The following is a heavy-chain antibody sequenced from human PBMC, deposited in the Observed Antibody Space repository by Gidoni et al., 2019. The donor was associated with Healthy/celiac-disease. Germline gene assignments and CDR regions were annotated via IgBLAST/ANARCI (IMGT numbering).Heavy chain of an antibody. Sequence: EVQLVESGGALVQRGGSLRLTCAASGVLFSNYAMIWVRQAPGKGLEWVSAVTRSGGTTYYADSVKGRFTISRDNSKNALYLQMNSLRGDDTAVYTCAKADTSAYFYDYWGRGTLVTVSS. J-gene: IGHJ1*01. CDR3: AKADTSAYFYDY. D-gene: IGHD3-22*01. CDR2: VTRSGGTT. V-gene: IGHV3-23*04. CDR1: GVLFSNYA.